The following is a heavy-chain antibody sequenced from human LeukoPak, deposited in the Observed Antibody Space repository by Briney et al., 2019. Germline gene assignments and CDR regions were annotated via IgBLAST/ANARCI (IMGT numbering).Heavy chain of an antibody. CDR3: ARAKQQLVMSDY. CDR2: ISSSGSTI. CDR1: GFTFSDYY. D-gene: IGHD6-13*01. V-gene: IGHV3-11*04. J-gene: IGHJ4*02. Sequence: GGSLRLSCAASGFTFSDYYMSWIRQAPGKGLEWVSYISSSGSTIYYADSVKGRFTISRDNSKNTLYLQMNSLRAEDTAVYYCARAKQQLVMSDYWGQGTLVTVSS.